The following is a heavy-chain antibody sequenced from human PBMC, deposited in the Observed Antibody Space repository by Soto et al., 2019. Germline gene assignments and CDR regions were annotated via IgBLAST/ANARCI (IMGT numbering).Heavy chain of an antibody. CDR3: ASPALDSGAEEAFDI. CDR1: GGSISSGGYC. D-gene: IGHD2-15*01. CDR2: IYHSGST. Sequence: PSETLSLTCAVSGGSISSGGYCWSWLPQPPGKGLEWIGYIYHSGSTYCNPSLKSRVTISVDRSKNQFSLKLSSVTAADTPVYYWASPALDSGAEEAFDIGGQGKRDTVS. V-gene: IGHV4-30-2*01. J-gene: IGHJ3*02.